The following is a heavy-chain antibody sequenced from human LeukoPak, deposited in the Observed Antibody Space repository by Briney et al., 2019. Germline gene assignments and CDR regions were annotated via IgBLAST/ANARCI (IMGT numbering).Heavy chain of an antibody. D-gene: IGHD3/OR15-3a*01. J-gene: IGHJ4*02. CDR2: ISGSGGST. Sequence: GGSLRLSCAASGFTFSSYAMSWVRQAPGKGLEWVSAISGSGGSTYYADSVKGRFTISRDNSKNTLYLQMNSLRAEDAAVYYCAKVWAGYYDFDYWGQGTLVTVSS. CDR3: AKVWAGYYDFDY. CDR1: GFTFSSYA. V-gene: IGHV3-23*01.